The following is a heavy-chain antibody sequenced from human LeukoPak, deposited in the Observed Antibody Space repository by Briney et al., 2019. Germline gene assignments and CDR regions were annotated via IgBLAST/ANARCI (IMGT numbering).Heavy chain of an antibody. Sequence: PSETLSLTCAVYGGSFSGYYWSWIRQPPGKGLEWIGEINHSGSTNYNPSLKSRVTISVDTSKNQFSLKLSSVTAADTAVYYCARGITGTTCWFDPWGQGTLVTVSS. D-gene: IGHD1-7*01. CDR1: GGSFSGYY. V-gene: IGHV4-34*01. J-gene: IGHJ5*02. CDR2: INHSGST. CDR3: ARGITGTTCWFDP.